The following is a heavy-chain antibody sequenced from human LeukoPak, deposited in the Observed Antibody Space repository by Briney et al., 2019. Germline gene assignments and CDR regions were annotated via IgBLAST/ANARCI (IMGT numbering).Heavy chain of an antibody. CDR3: ARQAY. V-gene: IGHV3-66*04. Sequence: GGSLRLSCAASGFTFGSYAMTWVRQAPGKGLEWVSVIYSGGSTYYADSVKGRFTISRDNSKNTLYLQMNSLRAEDTAVYYCARQAYWGQGTLVTVSS. J-gene: IGHJ4*02. CDR1: GFTFGSYA. CDR2: IYSGGST.